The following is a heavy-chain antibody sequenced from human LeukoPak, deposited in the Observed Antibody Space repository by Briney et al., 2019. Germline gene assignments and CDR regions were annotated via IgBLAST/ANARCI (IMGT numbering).Heavy chain of an antibody. D-gene: IGHD5-18*01. CDR1: GGSISSYY. CDR2: IYYSGST. Sequence: SETLSLTCTVSGGSISSYYWSWIRQPPGKGLEWIGYIYYSGSTNYNPSLKSRVHISVDTSKNQFSLKLSSVTAADTAVYYCARSGRLGGYSYEYYMDVWGKGTTVTVSS. CDR3: ARSGRLGGYSYEYYMDV. V-gene: IGHV4-59*08. J-gene: IGHJ6*03.